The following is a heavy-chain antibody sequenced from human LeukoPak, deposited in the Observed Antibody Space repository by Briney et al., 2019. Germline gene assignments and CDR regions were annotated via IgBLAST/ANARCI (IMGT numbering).Heavy chain of an antibody. J-gene: IGHJ6*02. CDR2: INPNSGGT. CDR3: AKDLTSTYFYYYGMDV. Sequence: ASVKVSCKASGYTFTGYYMHWVRQAPGQGLEWMGWINPNSGGTNYAQKFQGRVTMTRDTSISTAYMELSRLRSDDTALYYCAKDLTSTYFYYYGMDVWGQGTTVTVSS. V-gene: IGHV1-2*02. CDR1: GYTFTGYY.